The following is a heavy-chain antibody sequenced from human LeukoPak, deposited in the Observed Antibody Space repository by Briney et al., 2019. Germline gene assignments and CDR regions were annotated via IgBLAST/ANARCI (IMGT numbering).Heavy chain of an antibody. V-gene: IGHV3-7*03. Sequence: GGSLRLSCAASGLTFSNYWMTWVRQAPGKGLEWVADIKEDGSEKYYVDSVKGRFTISRDNAKNSLFLQMDSLRSEDTAVYYCARVPYGGNSGLFDYWGQGTLVTVSS. CDR2: IKEDGSEK. D-gene: IGHD4-23*01. CDR1: GLTFSNYW. J-gene: IGHJ4*02. CDR3: ARVPYGGNSGLFDY.